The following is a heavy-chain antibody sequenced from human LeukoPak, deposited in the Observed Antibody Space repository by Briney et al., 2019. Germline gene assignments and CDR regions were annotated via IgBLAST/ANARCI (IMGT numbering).Heavy chain of an antibody. CDR1: GGSISDYY. Sequence: PSETLSLTCTVSGGSISDYYWNWIRQPPGKGLEWIGNIYYSGSTNYSPSLKSRVTISIDTSKNQFSLRLSSVTAADTAVYYCARDNGALDPWGQGTLVTVSS. J-gene: IGHJ5*02. CDR3: ARDNGALDP. V-gene: IGHV4-59*12. CDR2: IYYSGST. D-gene: IGHD3-10*01.